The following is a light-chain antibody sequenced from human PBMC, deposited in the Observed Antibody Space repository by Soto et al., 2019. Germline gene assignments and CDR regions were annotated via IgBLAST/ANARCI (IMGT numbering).Light chain of an antibody. V-gene: IGLV1-44*01. CDR1: SSNIGGNI. J-gene: IGLJ2*01. Sequence: QPVLTQPPSASGTPGQRVTISCSGSSSNIGGNIVNWYQQLPGTAPKLLIFGNDQRPSWVPDRFSGSKSGTSASLAISGLQSEDEANYYCAAWDDSLNGVVFCGGTKLTVL. CDR2: GND. CDR3: AAWDDSLNGVV.